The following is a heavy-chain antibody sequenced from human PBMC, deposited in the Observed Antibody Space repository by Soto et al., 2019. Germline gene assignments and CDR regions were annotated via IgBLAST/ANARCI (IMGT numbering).Heavy chain of an antibody. CDR1: GYAFTTYG. CDR2: ISAHNGNT. CDR3: ARGGYGDY. V-gene: IGHV1-18*01. D-gene: IGHD1-1*01. J-gene: IGHJ4*02. Sequence: QVHLVQSGAEVKQPGASVKVSCKGSGYAFTTYGITWVRQAPGQGLEWMGWISAHNGNTNYAQKPQGRVTVTRDTSTSTAYMELRSLRSDDTAVYYCARGGYGDYWGQGALVTVSS.